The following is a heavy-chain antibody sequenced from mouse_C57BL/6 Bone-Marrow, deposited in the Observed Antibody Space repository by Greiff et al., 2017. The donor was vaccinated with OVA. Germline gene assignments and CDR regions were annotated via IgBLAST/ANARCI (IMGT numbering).Heavy chain of an antibody. CDR2: IDPANGHT. V-gene: IGHV14-3*01. CDR3: AIDDYALYYAMDY. D-gene: IGHD2-4*01. Sequence: EVKLQESVAELVRPGASVKLSCTASGFNITNTYMHWVKQRPEQGLEWIGKIDPANGHTTYAPKFQGQATITADTSSNTAYLQLSSLTSEDTAIYYCAIDDYALYYAMDYWGQGTSVTVSS. J-gene: IGHJ4*01. CDR1: GFNITNTY.